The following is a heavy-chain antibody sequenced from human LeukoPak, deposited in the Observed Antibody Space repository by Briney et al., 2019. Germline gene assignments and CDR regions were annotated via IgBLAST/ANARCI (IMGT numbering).Heavy chain of an antibody. Sequence: GGSLRLSCAASGFTFSSHAMRWVRQAPGKGLEWVSSISGSGANTYYADSVKGRFTISRDNSKNTLYLQMNSLRAEDTAVYYCAKAPPIAVAGRLYYYYYMDVWGKGTTVTVSS. D-gene: IGHD6-19*01. CDR3: AKAPPIAVAGRLYYYYYMDV. J-gene: IGHJ6*03. V-gene: IGHV3-23*01. CDR1: GFTFSSHA. CDR2: ISGSGANT.